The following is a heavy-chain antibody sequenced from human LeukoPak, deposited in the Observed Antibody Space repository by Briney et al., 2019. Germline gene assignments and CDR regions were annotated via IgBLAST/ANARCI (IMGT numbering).Heavy chain of an antibody. D-gene: IGHD6-19*01. V-gene: IGHV4-59*01. CDR2: TYYSGST. J-gene: IGHJ4*02. CDR3: ARDSSSGWRPFDY. CDR1: GGSISSYY. Sequence: SETLSLTCTVSGGSISSYYWSWIRQPPGKGLEWIGYTYYSGSTNYNPSLKSRVTISVDTSKNQFSLKLSSVTAADTAVYYCARDSSSGWRPFDYWGQGTLVTVSS.